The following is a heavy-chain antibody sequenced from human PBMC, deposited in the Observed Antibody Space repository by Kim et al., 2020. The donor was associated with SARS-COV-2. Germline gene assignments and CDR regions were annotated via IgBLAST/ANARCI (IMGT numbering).Heavy chain of an antibody. V-gene: IGHV3-30*02. Sequence: YADSVKGRFTISRDNSKNTLYLQMNSLRAEDTAVYYCAKAPGLQLYYFDYWGQGTLVTVSS. CDR3: AKAPGLQLYYFDY. J-gene: IGHJ4*02. D-gene: IGHD1-1*01.